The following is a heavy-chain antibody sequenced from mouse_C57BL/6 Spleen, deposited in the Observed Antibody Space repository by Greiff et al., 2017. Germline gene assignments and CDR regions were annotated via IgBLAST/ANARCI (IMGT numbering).Heavy chain of an antibody. D-gene: IGHD1-1*01. CDR1: GFTFTDYY. Sequence: EVQLVESGADLIQPGGSLSLSCAASGFTFTDYYMSWVRQPPGKALEWLGFIRNRANGYTTEYSASVKGRFTISRDNSQCILSLHMNALRAEDSATEYCARSTYYYGSVGAMDYWGQGTSVTVSA. V-gene: IGHV7-3*01. CDR3: ARSTYYYGSVGAMDY. J-gene: IGHJ4*01. CDR2: IRNRANGYTT.